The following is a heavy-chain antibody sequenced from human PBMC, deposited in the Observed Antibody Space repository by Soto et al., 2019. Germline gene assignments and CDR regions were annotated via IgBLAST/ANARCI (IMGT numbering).Heavy chain of an antibody. Sequence: ASVKVSCKASGYTFTSYVISWVRQAPGQGLEWMGWISAYNGNTNYAQKLQGRVTMTTDTSTSTAYMELRSLRSDDTAVYYCARLGGYENYYYYYYMDVWGKGTTVTVSS. J-gene: IGHJ6*03. V-gene: IGHV1-18*01. CDR2: ISAYNGNT. D-gene: IGHD5-12*01. CDR1: GYTFTSYV. CDR3: ARLGGYENYYYYYYMDV.